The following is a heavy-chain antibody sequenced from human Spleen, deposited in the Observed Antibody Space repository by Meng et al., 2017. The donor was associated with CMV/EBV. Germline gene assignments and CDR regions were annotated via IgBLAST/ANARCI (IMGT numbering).Heavy chain of an antibody. CDR2: ISAYNGYT. V-gene: IGHV1-18*01. CDR3: AREGDTQRGYYTPFDY. J-gene: IGHJ4*02. CDR1: GYTFTSYG. Sequence: SGYTFTSYGNTWVRQAPGQGLEWMGWISAYNGYTKYAQKLQGRVTMTTHTSTSTAYMELRSLRSDDTAVYYCAREGDTQRGYYTPFDYWGQGTLVTVSS. D-gene: IGHD2-2*02.